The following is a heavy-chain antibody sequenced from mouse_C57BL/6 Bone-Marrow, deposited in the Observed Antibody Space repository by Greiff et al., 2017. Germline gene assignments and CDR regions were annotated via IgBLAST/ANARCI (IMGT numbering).Heavy chain of an antibody. CDR1: GYTFTDYY. D-gene: IGHD4-1*01. V-gene: IGHV1-26*01. Sequence: EVQLQQSGPELVKPGASVKISCKASGYTFTDYYMNWVKQSHGKSLEWIGDINPNNGGTSYNQKFKGKATLTVDKSSSTAYMELRSLTSEDSAVYYCARSGLTGYFDYWGQGTTLTVSS. J-gene: IGHJ2*01. CDR3: ARSGLTGYFDY. CDR2: INPNNGGT.